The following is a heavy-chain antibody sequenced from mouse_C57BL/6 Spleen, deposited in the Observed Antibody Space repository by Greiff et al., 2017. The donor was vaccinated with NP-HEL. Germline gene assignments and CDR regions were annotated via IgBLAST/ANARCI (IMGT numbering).Heavy chain of an antibody. V-gene: IGHV1-59*01. J-gene: IGHJ2*01. CDR1: GYTFTSYW. Sequence: QVQLQQPGAELVRPGTSVKLSCKASGYTFTSYWMHWVKQRPGQGLEWIGVIDPSDSYTNYNQKFKGKATLTVDTSSSTAYMQLSSLTSEDSAVYYCARGGSTIGYWGKGTTLTVSS. CDR2: IDPSDSYT. CDR3: ARGGSTIGY. D-gene: IGHD2-14*01.